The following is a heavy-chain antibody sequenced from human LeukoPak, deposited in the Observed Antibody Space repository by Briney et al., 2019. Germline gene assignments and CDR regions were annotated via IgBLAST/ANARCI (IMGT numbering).Heavy chain of an antibody. CDR1: GYTFTGYY. CDR3: ARVIRRYYDSSPSLGY. J-gene: IGHJ4*02. Sequence: ASVKVSCKASGYTFTGYYMHWVRQAPGQGLEWMGWINPNSGGTNYAQKFQGRVTMTRDTSISTAYIELSRLRSDDTAVYYCARVIRRYYDSSPSLGYWGQGTLVTVSS. D-gene: IGHD3-22*01. CDR2: INPNSGGT. V-gene: IGHV1-2*02.